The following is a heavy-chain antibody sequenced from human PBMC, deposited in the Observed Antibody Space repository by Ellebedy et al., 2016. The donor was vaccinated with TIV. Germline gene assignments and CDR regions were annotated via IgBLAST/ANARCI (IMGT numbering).Heavy chain of an antibody. V-gene: IGHV4-39*01. D-gene: IGHD6-13*01. CDR2: IYYSGST. CDR3: ARVDSAAGNDY. J-gene: IGHJ4*02. CDR1: GGSISSSSYY. Sequence: SETLSLXCTVSGGSISSSSYYWGWIRQPPGKGLEWIGSIYYSGSTYYNPSLKSRVTISVDTSKNQFSLKLSSVTAADTAVYYCARVDSAAGNDYWGQGTLVTVSS.